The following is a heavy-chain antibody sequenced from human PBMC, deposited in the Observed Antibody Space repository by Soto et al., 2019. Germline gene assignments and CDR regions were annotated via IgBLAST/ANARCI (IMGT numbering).Heavy chain of an antibody. V-gene: IGHV1-69*01. CDR3: ARDGSGYRSRASPMDV. CDR1: GGTFTKYA. D-gene: IGHD3-22*01. Sequence: QVQLVQSGAAVRKPGSSVKVSCKASGGTFTKYAITWVRQAPRQGLEWMGGIVPLPGTTNYAQKFRGRVTITADESTSTAYMELSSLRSEDTAVYYCARDGSGYRSRASPMDVWGQGTTVTVSS. J-gene: IGHJ6*02. CDR2: IVPLPGTT.